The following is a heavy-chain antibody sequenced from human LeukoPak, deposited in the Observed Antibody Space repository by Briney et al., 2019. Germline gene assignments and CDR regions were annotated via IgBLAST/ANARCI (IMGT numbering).Heavy chain of an antibody. V-gene: IGHV5-51*01. J-gene: IGHJ4*02. D-gene: IGHD5-24*01. Sequence: GESLKISCKGSGYSFTNFWIAWVRQMPGKGLEWMGIIFPGDSEVRYSPSFRGQVTISVARSINTAKLQWSSLKPSDTATYFCARHRRARRHAGYNGFGYWGRGTPVTVSS. CDR1: GYSFTNFW. CDR3: ARHRRARRHAGYNGFGY. CDR2: IFPGDSEV.